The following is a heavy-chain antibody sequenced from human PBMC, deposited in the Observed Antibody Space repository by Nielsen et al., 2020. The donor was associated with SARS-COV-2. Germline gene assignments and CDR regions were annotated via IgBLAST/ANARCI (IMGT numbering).Heavy chain of an antibody. CDR1: GYSVSSGSY. CDR2: IYRTGSS. J-gene: IGHJ4*02. CDR3: AGGGYGDYAFDS. D-gene: IGHD4-17*01. V-gene: IGHV4-38-2*02. Sequence: SETLSLTCSVSGYSVSSGSYWGWIRQPPGKGLKWIGTIYRTGSSYYNTSLKSRVTISVDTSKNQFSLKLTSVTAADTAVYYCAGGGYGDYAFDSWGQGTLVTVSS.